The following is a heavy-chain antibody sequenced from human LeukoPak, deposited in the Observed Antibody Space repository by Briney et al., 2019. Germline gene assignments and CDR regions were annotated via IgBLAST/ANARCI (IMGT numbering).Heavy chain of an antibody. J-gene: IGHJ4*02. CDR2: IIPIFGTA. CDR1: GGTFSSYA. CDR3: ARSPSRSGYRSGLDIDY. V-gene: IGHV1-69*05. D-gene: IGHD3-9*01. Sequence: GASVKVSCKASGGTFSSYAISWVRQAPGQGLEWMGRIIPIFGTANYAQKFQGRVTITTDESTSTAYMELSSLRSEDTAVYYCARSPSRSGYRSGLDIDYWGQGTLVTVSS.